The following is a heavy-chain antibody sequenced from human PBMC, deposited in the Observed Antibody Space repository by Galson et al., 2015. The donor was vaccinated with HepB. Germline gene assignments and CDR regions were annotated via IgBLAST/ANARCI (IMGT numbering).Heavy chain of an antibody. Sequence: SVKVSCKASGGTFSSYTISWVRQAPGQGLEWMGRIIPILGIANYAQKFQGRVTITADKSTSTAYMELSSLRSEDTAVYYCAGGRDQLLGDYYYGMDVWGQGTTVTVSS. CDR1: GGTFSSYT. V-gene: IGHV1-69*02. CDR3: AGGRDQLLGDYYYGMDV. J-gene: IGHJ6*02. D-gene: IGHD2-2*01. CDR2: IIPILGIA.